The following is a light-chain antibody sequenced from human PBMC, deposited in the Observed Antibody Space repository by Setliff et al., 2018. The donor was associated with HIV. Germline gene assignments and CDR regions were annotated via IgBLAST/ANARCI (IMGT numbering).Light chain of an antibody. CDR2: GNF. J-gene: IGLJ1*01. CDR1: GSNLGAGYD. Sequence: QSALTQPPSVSGAPGQRVIISCTGSGSNLGAGYDVHWYQQIPGITPKLLIFGNFKRPSGTPDRFSGSKSGTSASLAITGLQDEDEADYYCQSYDSRLSNYVFGTGTKVTVL. V-gene: IGLV1-40*01. CDR3: QSYDSRLSNYV.